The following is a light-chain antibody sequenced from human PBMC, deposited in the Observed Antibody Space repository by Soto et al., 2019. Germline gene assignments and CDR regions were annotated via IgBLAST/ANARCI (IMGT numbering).Light chain of an antibody. CDR3: TSYAGSNIYV. CDR1: RSDVGGYNGVGYNY. Sequence: QSGLTQPPSASGSPGRSVTISCTGTRSDVGGYNGVGYNYVSWYQQHPGKAPKLMIYEVTKRPSGVPDRFSGSKSGNTASLTVSGLQAEDEADYYRTSYAGSNIYVFGAGTKVTVL. J-gene: IGLJ1*01. V-gene: IGLV2-8*01. CDR2: EVT.